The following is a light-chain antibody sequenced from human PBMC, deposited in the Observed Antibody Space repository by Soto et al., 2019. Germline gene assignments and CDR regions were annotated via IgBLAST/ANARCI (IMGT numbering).Light chain of an antibody. CDR1: KSDIGVYDF. J-gene: IGLJ1*01. Sequence: QSVLTQPPSASGSPGQSVTISCTGTKSDIGVYDFVSWYQHHPGKAPRLIIYEVVQRPSGVPDRFSGSKSGNTASLTVSGLQAADEADYFCKSYAGSNNYVFGSGNKFTV. V-gene: IGLV2-8*01. CDR3: KSYAGSNNYV. CDR2: EVV.